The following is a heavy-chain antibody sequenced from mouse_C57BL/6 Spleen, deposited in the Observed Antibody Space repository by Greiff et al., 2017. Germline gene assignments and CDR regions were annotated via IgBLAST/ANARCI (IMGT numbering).Heavy chain of an antibody. CDR2: ISGGGGNT. J-gene: IGHJ2*01. Sequence: EVHLVESGGGLVKPGGSLKLSCAASGFTFSSYTMSWVRQTPEKRLEWVATISGGGGNTYYPDSVKGRFTISRDNAKNTLYLQMSSLRSEDTALYYCARHGMVRDYFDYWGQGTTLTVSS. CDR1: GFTFSSYT. D-gene: IGHD2-3*01. V-gene: IGHV5-9*01. CDR3: ARHGMVRDYFDY.